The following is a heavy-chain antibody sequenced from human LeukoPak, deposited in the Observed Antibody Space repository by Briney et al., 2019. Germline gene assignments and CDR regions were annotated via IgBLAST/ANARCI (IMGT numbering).Heavy chain of an antibody. CDR3: AKETYYYGSGSYYKSAFDI. CDR2: IIPIFGTA. Sequence: SVKVSCKASGGTFSSYAISWVRQAPGQGLEWMGGIIPIFGTANYAQKFQGRVTITADKSTSTAYMELSSLRSEDTAVYYCAKETYYYGSGSYYKSAFDIWGQGTMVTVSS. V-gene: IGHV1-69*06. CDR1: GGTFSSYA. D-gene: IGHD3-10*01. J-gene: IGHJ3*02.